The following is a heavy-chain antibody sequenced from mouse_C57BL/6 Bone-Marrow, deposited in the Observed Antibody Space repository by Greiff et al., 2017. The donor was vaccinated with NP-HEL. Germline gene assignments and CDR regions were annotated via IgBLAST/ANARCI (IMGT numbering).Heavy chain of an antibody. CDR2: SRNKANDYTT. D-gene: IGHD2-4*01. CDR1: GFTFSDFY. Sequence: EVMLVESGGGLVQSGRSLRLSCATSGFTFSDFYMEWVRQAPGKGLEWIAASRNKANDYTTEYSASVKGRFIVSRDTSQSILYLQMNALRAEDTAIDYCARAYDYDWYFDVWGTGTTVTVSS. CDR3: ARAYDYDWYFDV. J-gene: IGHJ1*03. V-gene: IGHV7-1*01.